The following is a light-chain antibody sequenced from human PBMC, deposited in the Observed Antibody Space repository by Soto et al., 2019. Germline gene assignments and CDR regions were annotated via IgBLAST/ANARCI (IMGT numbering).Light chain of an antibody. Sequence: QSALTQPPSASGSPGQSVTISCTGTSSDVGGYNFVSWYQQHPGKAPKLMIYEVSKRPSGVPDRFSGSKSGNTASLTVSGLQAEDEADYYCSSSAASNNLGVFGGGTKLTVL. J-gene: IGLJ2*01. CDR3: SSSAASNNLGV. V-gene: IGLV2-8*01. CDR2: EVS. CDR1: SSDVGGYNF.